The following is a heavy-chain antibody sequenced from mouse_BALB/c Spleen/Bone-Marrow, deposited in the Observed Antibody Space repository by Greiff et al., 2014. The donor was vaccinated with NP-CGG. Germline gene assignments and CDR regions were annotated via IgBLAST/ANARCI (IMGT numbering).Heavy chain of an antibody. J-gene: IGHJ2*01. CDR3: ARRVHYYGFYFDY. Sequence: QVQLKESGPELVKPGASVRISCKASGYTFTSYYIHWVKQRPGQGLEWIGWIYPGNVNTKYNEKFKGKATLTADKSSSTAYMQLCSLTSEDSAVYFCARRVHYYGFYFDYWGQGTTLTVSS. CDR1: GYTFTSYY. CDR2: IYPGNVNT. D-gene: IGHD1-2*01. V-gene: IGHV1S56*01.